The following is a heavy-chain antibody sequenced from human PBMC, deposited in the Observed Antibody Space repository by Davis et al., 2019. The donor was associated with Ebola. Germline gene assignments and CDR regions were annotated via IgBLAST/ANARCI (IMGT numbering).Heavy chain of an antibody. CDR1: GYSFPRYW. J-gene: IGHJ4*02. CDR3: AKVGEGAARPIDY. CDR2: IYPGDSDT. D-gene: IGHD6-6*01. V-gene: IGHV5-51*01. Sequence: GESLNTPCKGSGYSFPRYWIGWVPQMPGKGLEWMGTIYPGDSDTTYSPSFQGQVTMSADKSISTAYLQWGSLKASDTAMYYCAKVGEGAARPIDYWGQGTLVTVSS.